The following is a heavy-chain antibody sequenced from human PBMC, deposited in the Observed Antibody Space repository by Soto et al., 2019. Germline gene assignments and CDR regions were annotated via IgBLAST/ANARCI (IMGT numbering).Heavy chain of an antibody. V-gene: IGHV3-49*04. CDR3: TRTASYYDSSGYYSGYYYYGMDV. Sequence: PGGSLRLSCTASEFTFGDYAMSWVRQAPGKGLEWVGFIRSKAYGGTTEYAASVKGRFTISRDDSKSIAYLQMNSLKTEDTAVFYCTRTASYYDSSGYYSGYYYYGMDVWGRGTTVTVSS. D-gene: IGHD3-22*01. CDR1: EFTFGDYA. J-gene: IGHJ6*02. CDR2: IRSKAYGGTT.